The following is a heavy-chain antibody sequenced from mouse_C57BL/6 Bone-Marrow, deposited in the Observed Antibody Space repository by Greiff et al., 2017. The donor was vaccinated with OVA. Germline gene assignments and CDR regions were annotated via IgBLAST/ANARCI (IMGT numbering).Heavy chain of an antibody. CDR2: IDPSDSYT. CDR1: GYTFTSYW. Sequence: QVQLQQPGAELVMPGASVKLSCKASGYTFTSYWMHWVKQRPGQGLAWIGEIDPSDSYTNYNQKFKGKSTLTVDKTSSTAYMQLSSLTSEDSAVYYCAREDYCDYWGQGTTLTVSS. V-gene: IGHV1-69*01. CDR3: AREDYCDY. J-gene: IGHJ2*01.